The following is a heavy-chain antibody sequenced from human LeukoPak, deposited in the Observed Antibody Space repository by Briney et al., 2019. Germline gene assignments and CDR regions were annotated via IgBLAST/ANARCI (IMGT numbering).Heavy chain of an antibody. D-gene: IGHD3-16*02. Sequence: SETLFLTCTVSGGSISSYYWSWIRQPPGKGLEWIGYIYYSGSTNYNPSLKSRVTISVDTSKNQFSLKLSSVTAADTAVYYCARELVWGSYRSWGQGTLVTVSS. CDR1: GGSISSYY. CDR2: IYYSGST. V-gene: IGHV4-59*01. CDR3: ARELVWGSYRS. J-gene: IGHJ5*02.